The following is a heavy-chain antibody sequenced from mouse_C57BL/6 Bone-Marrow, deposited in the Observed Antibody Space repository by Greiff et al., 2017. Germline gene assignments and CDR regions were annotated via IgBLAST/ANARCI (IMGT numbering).Heavy chain of an antibody. CDR1: GFTFSDYY. CDR3: ARGGFAY. Sequence: EVQRVESGGGLVQPGGSLKLSCAASGFTFSDYYMYWVRQTPEKRLEWVAYISNGGGSTYYPDHVKGRFTISRDNAKNALYLQMSRLKSENTARYYWARGGFAYGGQGTLVTVSA. J-gene: IGHJ3*01. CDR2: ISNGGGST. V-gene: IGHV5-12*01.